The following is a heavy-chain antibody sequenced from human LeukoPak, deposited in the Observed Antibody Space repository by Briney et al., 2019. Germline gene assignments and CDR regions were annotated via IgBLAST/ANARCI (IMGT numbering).Heavy chain of an antibody. Sequence: PSETLSLTCSVSGGSVSSGISYWSWIRQPPGKGLEWIGYIYYTGTTNYNPSLKSRVTISVDISKNHFSLKLSSVTAADTAVYYCAGGYFGDAFDVWGQGTMVTVSS. D-gene: IGHD3-9*01. V-gene: IGHV4-61*03. CDR2: IYYTGTT. CDR3: AGGYFGDAFDV. CDR1: GGSVSSGISY. J-gene: IGHJ3*01.